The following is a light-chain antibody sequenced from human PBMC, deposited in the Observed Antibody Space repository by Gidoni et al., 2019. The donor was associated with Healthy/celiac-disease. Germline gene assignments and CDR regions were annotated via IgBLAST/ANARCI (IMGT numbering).Light chain of an antibody. CDR3: QQYNSYSFT. Sequence: TQMTQSPSTLSASVGDRVTITCRASQSISSWLAWYQQKPGKAPKLLIYKASSLESGVPSRFSGSGSGTEFTLTISSLQPDDFATYYCQQYNSYSFTFGPGTKVDIK. J-gene: IGKJ3*01. V-gene: IGKV1-5*03. CDR2: KAS. CDR1: QSISSW.